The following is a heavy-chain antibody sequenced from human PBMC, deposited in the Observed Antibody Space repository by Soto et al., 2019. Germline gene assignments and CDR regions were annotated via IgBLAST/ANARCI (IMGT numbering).Heavy chain of an antibody. Sequence: GASVKVSCKASGGTFSSYAISWVRQAPGQGLEWMGGIIPIFGTANYAQKFQGRVTITADESTSTAYMELSSLRSEDTAVYYCARGDYRGTMFGVVITLYGMDVWGQGTTVTVSS. V-gene: IGHV1-69*13. D-gene: IGHD3-3*01. J-gene: IGHJ6*02. CDR3: ARGDYRGTMFGVVITLYGMDV. CDR1: GGTFSSYA. CDR2: IIPIFGTA.